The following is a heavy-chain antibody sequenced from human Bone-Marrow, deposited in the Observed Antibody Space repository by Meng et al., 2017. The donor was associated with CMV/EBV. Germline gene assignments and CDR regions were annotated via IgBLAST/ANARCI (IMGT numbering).Heavy chain of an antibody. V-gene: IGHV3-21*04. CDR3: ARDRGYDFWSGSTGHYYYYGMDV. CDR1: GFTFSSYS. CDR2: ISSSGTYI. D-gene: IGHD3-3*01. Sequence: GESLKISCAASGFTFSSYSMNWVRQAPGKGLEWVSSISSSGTYIYYADAVKGRFTISRDNAQNSLYLQMNSLRAEDTALYYCARDRGYDFWSGSTGHYYYYGMDVWGQGTTVTVSS. J-gene: IGHJ6*02.